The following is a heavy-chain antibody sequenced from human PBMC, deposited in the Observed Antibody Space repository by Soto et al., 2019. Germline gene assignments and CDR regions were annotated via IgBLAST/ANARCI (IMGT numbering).Heavy chain of an antibody. Sequence: QVQLQESGPGLVKPSQTLSLTCTVSGGSISSGGYYWSWIRQHPGKGLEWIGYIYYSGSTYYNPSLTSRVTISVDTSKNQFSLKLSSVTAADTAVYYCARDTAMDHYYYGMDVWGQGTTVTVSS. J-gene: IGHJ6*02. CDR2: IYYSGST. V-gene: IGHV4-31*03. CDR3: ARDTAMDHYYYGMDV. D-gene: IGHD5-18*01. CDR1: GGSISSGGYY.